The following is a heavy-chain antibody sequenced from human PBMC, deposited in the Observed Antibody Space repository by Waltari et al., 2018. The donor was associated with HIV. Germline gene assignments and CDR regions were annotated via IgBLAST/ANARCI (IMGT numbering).Heavy chain of an antibody. CDR2: VGCSGAKS. J-gene: IGHJ4*02. D-gene: IGHD3-22*01. CDR3: AKAYYENTAYYYDF. Sequence: EVQLLESGGGLVQPGGSRRLSCAASGFAYVSYAITWVRQSPERGLGWVAAVGCSGAKSFYADSVKGRFTISRDNSKNTVFLKMNSLRAADTAIYYCAKAYYENTAYYYDFWGRGTRVTVSS. V-gene: IGHV3-23*01. CDR1: GFAYVSYA.